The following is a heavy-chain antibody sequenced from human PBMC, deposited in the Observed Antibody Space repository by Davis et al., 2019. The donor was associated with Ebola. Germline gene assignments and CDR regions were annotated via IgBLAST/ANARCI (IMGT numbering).Heavy chain of an antibody. CDR2: INTGGCSF. Sequence: GESLKISCAASGFIFSYYYMSWIRQAPGKGLEWVSYINTGGCSFFYGDSVKGRFTISRDYAKNSLFLQMNSLRAEDTAVYYCARRANSDSSGHHPGGYWGQGTLVTVSS. CDR1: GFIFSYYY. V-gene: IGHV3-11*04. CDR3: ARRANSDSSGHHPGGY. J-gene: IGHJ4*02. D-gene: IGHD3-22*01.